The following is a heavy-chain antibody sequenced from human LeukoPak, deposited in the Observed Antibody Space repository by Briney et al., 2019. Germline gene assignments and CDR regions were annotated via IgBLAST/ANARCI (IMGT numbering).Heavy chain of an antibody. J-gene: IGHJ4*02. CDR1: GYTFDRYY. CDR2: INPSGGSITSGSGNST. V-gene: IGHV1-46*02. D-gene: IGHD1-7*01. Sequence: GASVKVSCKASGYTFDRYYIHWVRQAPGQGLEWVGIINPSGGSITSGSGNSTSYAQRFQGRVTMTRDMSTSTIYMQLSSLRSEDTAVYYCARDPATGSTTIDYWGQGTLVTVSS. CDR3: ARDPATGSTTIDY.